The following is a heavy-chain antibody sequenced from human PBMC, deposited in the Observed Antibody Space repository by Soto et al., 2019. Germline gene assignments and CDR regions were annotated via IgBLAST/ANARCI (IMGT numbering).Heavy chain of an antibody. CDR2: ISSSGSTI. V-gene: IGHV3-48*02. D-gene: IGHD4-17*01. CDR1: GFSFSSYS. CDR3: ARASTTVVPHYFDY. J-gene: IGHJ4*02. Sequence: SLRLRRSAFGFSFSSYSINWFRQPPGKGLEWVSYISSSGSTIYYADSVKVRFTISRDNAKNSLYLQMNSLRDEDTAVYYCARASTTVVPHYFDYWGQGTLVTVSS.